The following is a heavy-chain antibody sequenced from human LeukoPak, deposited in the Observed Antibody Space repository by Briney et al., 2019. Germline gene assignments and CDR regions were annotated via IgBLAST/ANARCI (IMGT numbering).Heavy chain of an antibody. D-gene: IGHD6-6*01. Sequence: PGGSLRLSCAASGFTFSSYVMSWVRQAPGKGLEWVSGISGSGSGTYYADSVKGRFTISRDNSKNMLYLQMNSLRAEDTAVYYCAKGTTIAATIGFDYWGQGTLVTVSS. J-gene: IGHJ4*02. CDR3: AKGTTIAATIGFDY. CDR2: ISGSGSGT. V-gene: IGHV3-23*01. CDR1: GFTFSSYV.